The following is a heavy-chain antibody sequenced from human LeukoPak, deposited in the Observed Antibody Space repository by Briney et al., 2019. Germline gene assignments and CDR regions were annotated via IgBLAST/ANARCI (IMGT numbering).Heavy chain of an antibody. J-gene: IGHJ6*03. CDR3: ARGKGELLRYYYYYYMDV. CDR1: GYTFTGYY. D-gene: IGHD1-26*01. CDR2: INPNSGGT. V-gene: IGHV1-2*02. Sequence: GASVKVSCKASGYTFTGYYMHWVRQAPGQGLEWMGWINPNSGGTNYAQKFQGRVTMTRDTSISTAYMELSRLRSDDTAVYYCARGKGELLRYYYYYYMDVWGKGTTVTVSS.